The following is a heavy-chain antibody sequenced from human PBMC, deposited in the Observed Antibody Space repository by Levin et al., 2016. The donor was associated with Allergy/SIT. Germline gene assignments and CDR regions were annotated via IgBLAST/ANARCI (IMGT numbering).Heavy chain of an antibody. Sequence: VRQMPGKGLEWVAVISYDGSNKYYADSVKGRFTISRDNSKNTLYLQMNSLRDEDTAVHFCAKDWGYWSLDYWGQGTLVTVSS. D-gene: IGHD3-22*01. V-gene: IGHV3-30*18. J-gene: IGHJ4*02. CDR3: AKDWGYWSLDY. CDR2: ISYDGSNK.